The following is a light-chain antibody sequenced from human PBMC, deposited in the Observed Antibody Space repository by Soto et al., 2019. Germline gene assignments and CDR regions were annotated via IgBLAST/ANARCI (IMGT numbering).Light chain of an antibody. CDR2: EVS. CDR3: SSYAGNSRYV. J-gene: IGLJ1*01. CDR1: SSDVGRYNY. V-gene: IGLV2-8*01. Sequence: QSALTQPPSASGSPGQSVTISCTGTSSDVGRYNYISWYQQRPGKAPKLIIYEVSKRPSGVPDRLSGFKHGNTASLTVSGLQAEDEADYYCSSYAGNSRYVFGTGTKVTV.